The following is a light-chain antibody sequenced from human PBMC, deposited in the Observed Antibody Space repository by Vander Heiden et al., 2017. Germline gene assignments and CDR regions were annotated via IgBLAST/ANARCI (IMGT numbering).Light chain of an antibody. CDR3: QQYYSTPNT. Sequence: DIVMTQSPDSLAVTLGERASINCKASKRVLYSSNNKNYLAWYQQKPGQPPKLLIYWASTRESGVPDRFSGSGSGTDFTLSISRLQAEDVAVYYCQQYYSTPNTFGQGTKLEIK. CDR2: WAS. CDR1: KRVLYSSNNKNY. J-gene: IGKJ2*01. V-gene: IGKV4-1*01.